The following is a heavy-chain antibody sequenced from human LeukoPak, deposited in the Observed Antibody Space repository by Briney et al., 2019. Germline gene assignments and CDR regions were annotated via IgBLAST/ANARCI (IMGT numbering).Heavy chain of an antibody. J-gene: IGHJ5*02. Sequence: PSETLFLTCNVSGDSISSFYWNWIRQSAGKGLEWIGRIYFGGSTYSSPSLKSRVTMSLDTSKNQFSLKLTSVTAADTAVYYCARSPGELLWFGEGVYWFDPWGQGTLVTVSS. V-gene: IGHV4-4*07. CDR3: ARSPGELLWFGEGVYWFDP. CDR2: IYFGGST. D-gene: IGHD3-10*01. CDR1: GDSISSFY.